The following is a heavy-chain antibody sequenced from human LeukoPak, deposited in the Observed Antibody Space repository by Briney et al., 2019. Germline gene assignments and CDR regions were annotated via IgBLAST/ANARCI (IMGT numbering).Heavy chain of an antibody. CDR3: ARGLTVVTPPDY. J-gene: IGHJ4*02. CDR1: GGSISSSSYY. Sequence: TSETLSLTCTVSGGSISSSSYYWGWIRQPPGKGLEWIGSIYCSGSTYYNPSLKSRVTISVDTSKNQFSLKLSSVTAADTAVYYCARGLTVVTPPDYWGQGTLVTVSS. D-gene: IGHD4-23*01. V-gene: IGHV4-39*07. CDR2: IYCSGST.